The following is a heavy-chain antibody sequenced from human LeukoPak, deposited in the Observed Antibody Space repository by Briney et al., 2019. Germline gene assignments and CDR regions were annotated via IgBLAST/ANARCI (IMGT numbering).Heavy chain of an antibody. D-gene: IGHD3-22*01. CDR1: GYTFTGYY. J-gene: IGHJ4*02. V-gene: IGHV1-2*02. CDR2: INPNSGGT. Sequence: ASVKVSCKASGYTFTGYYMHWVRQAPGQGLEWMGWINPNSGGTNYAQKLQGRVTMTTDTSTSTAYMELRSLRSDDTAVYYCARFYDSSGYYWSDYWGQGTLVTVSS. CDR3: ARFYDSSGYYWSDY.